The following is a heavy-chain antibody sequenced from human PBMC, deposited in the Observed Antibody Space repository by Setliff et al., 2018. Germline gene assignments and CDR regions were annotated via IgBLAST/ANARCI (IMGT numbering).Heavy chain of an antibody. CDR3: AREQWLDPPGYYYMDV. D-gene: IGHD6-19*01. CDR2: IYIGGSA. J-gene: IGHJ6*03. V-gene: IGHV4-4*07. Sequence: TSETLSLTCTVSGGSISSYYWSWIRQPAGKGLEWIGHIYIGGSANYNPSLKRRVTMSIDTSKNQFSLKLNSVTAADMAVYYCAREQWLDPPGYYYMDVWAKGTTVTVSS. CDR1: GGSISSYY.